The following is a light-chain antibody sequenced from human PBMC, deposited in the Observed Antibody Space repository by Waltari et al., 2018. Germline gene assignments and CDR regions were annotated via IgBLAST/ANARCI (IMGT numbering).Light chain of an antibody. CDR1: RSDCGGFNY. Sequence: QSALTQPASVSGSPGQSITISCTGTRSDCGGFNYVSWYQQYPGKAPKLMIYDVSNRPSGVSNRFSGSKSGNTASLTISGLQAEDEADYYCSSYTSSDSLNVFGTGTKVTVL. CDR2: DVS. J-gene: IGLJ1*01. V-gene: IGLV2-14*03. CDR3: SSYTSSDSLNV.